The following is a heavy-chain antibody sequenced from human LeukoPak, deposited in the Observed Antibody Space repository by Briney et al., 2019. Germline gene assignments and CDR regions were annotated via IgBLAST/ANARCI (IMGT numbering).Heavy chain of an antibody. D-gene: IGHD5-24*01. CDR3: AREGVATNRRYYSCGMDV. CDR1: RFTSSSFW. V-gene: IGHV3-7*03. CDR2: INKDGSEK. J-gene: IGHJ6*02. Sequence: GGSLRLSCAASRFTSSSFWMSWVRQAPGKGLEWVANINKDGSEKFYGDSAKGRFTISRDNAKNSLYFQMNSLRAEDTAVYYCAREGVATNRRYYSCGMDVWGQGTTVSVSS.